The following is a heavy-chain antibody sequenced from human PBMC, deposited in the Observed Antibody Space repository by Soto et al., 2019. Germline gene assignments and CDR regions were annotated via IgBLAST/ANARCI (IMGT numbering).Heavy chain of an antibody. CDR1: GFTFSSYG. CDR2: IWYDGSNK. J-gene: IGHJ6*03. Sequence: QVQLVESGGGVVQPGRSLRLSCAASGFTFSSYGMHWVRQAPGKGLEWVAVIWYDGSNKYYADSVKGRFTISRDNSKNALYLQMNGLRAEDTAVYYCARDRNSNPNHYYFYMDVWGKGTTVTVSS. D-gene: IGHD4-4*01. CDR3: ARDRNSNPNHYYFYMDV. V-gene: IGHV3-33*01.